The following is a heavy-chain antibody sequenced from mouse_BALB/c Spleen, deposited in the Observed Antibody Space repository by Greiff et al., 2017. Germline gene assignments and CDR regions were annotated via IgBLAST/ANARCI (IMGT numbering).Heavy chain of an antibody. CDR2: INPSTGYT. CDR1: GYTFTSYW. CDR3: ARQLWSYYFDY. D-gene: IGHD1-1*02. Sequence: QVHVQQSGAELAKPGASVKMSCKASGYTFTSYWMHWVKQRPGQGLEWIGYINPSTGYTEYNQKFKDKATLTADKSSSTAYMQMSSLTSEDSAVYYCARQLWSYYFDYWGEGTTLTVSS. V-gene: IGHV1-7*01. J-gene: IGHJ2*01.